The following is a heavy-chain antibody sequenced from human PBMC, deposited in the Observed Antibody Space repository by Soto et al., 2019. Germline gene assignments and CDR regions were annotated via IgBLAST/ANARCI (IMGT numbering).Heavy chain of an antibody. CDR3: VRGVLS. V-gene: IGHV4-31*03. CDR1: GGSISSGGYY. Sequence: QVQLQESGPGLVKASQTLSLTCNVSGGSISSGGYYWTWIRQHPGKGLEWIGNIHHSGSPFYNPYLKSRVSISVDTSKNQFSLKLSSVKAADTAVYFCVRGVLSWGQGTLVTVSS. D-gene: IGHD3-10*01. CDR2: IHHSGSP. J-gene: IGHJ1*01.